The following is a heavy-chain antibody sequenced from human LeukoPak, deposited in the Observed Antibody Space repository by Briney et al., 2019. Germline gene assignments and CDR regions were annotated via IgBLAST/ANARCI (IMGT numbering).Heavy chain of an antibody. V-gene: IGHV4-59*01. J-gene: IGHJ4*02. CDR2: IYYSGST. CDR1: GGSISSYY. CDR3: ARSPYY. Sequence: SETLSLTCTVSGGSISSYYWSWSRQPPGKGLEWIGYIYYSGSTNYNPSLKSRVTISVDTSKNQFSLKLSSVTAADTAVYYCARSPYYWGQGTLVTVSS.